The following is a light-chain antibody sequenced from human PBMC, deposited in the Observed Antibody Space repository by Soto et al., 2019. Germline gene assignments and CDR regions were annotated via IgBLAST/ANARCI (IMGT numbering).Light chain of an antibody. CDR3: SSYSSSSTLA. V-gene: IGLV2-14*01. J-gene: IGLJ2*01. CDR2: EVS. CDR1: SGDVGFYNY. Sequence: QSVLTQPASVSGSPGQSITISCTGTSGDVGFYNYVSWYQQHPGKAPKLLMYEVSYRPSGISNRFSGSKSGNTASLTISGLQPEDEADYYCSSYSSSSTLAFGGGTKVTVL.